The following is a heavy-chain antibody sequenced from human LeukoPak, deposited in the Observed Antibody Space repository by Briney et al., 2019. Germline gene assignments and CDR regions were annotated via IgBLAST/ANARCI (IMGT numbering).Heavy chain of an antibody. CDR3: VKDDGWVQYAN. CDR2: IRADAVTT. V-gene: IGHV3-23*01. J-gene: IGHJ4*02. D-gene: IGHD5-24*01. CDR1: GFIFSHHG. Sequence: GGTLRLSCAPSGFIFSHHGMNWVRQAPGKGLEWVSGIRADAVTTYYADSVKGRFIISRDNSKNTVYLQMNSLSAEDAAVYYCVKDDGWVQYANWGQGTLVTVSS.